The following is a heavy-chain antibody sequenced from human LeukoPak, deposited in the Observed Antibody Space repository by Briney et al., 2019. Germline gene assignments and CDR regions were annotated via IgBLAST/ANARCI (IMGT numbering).Heavy chain of an antibody. CDR3: ARDRRYSSSFYFDY. D-gene: IGHD6-6*01. CDR1: GFTFSSYW. Sequence: PGGSLRLSCAASGFTFSSYWMTWVRQAPGKGLEWVVNIKQDGSEKYYVDSVKGRFTISRDNAKNSLYLQMNSLRAEDTAVYYCARDRRYSSSFYFDYWGQGTLVTVSS. V-gene: IGHV3-7*01. CDR2: IKQDGSEK. J-gene: IGHJ4*02.